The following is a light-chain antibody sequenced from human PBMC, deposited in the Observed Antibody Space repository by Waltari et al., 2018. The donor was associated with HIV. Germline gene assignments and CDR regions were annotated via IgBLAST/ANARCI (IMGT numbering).Light chain of an antibody. V-gene: IGKV1-13*02. CDR3: QQFNSYPNT. J-gene: IGKJ4*01. CDR1: QGIAHA. CDR2: DAS. Sequence: AIQLTQSPSSLSASVGDRVTITCRASQGIAHALAWYQQKPGKPPKVLIFDASNLEGGVSSRFSGSGSGTEFTLTINSLQPEDFATYFCQQFNSYPNTFGGGTKVEIK.